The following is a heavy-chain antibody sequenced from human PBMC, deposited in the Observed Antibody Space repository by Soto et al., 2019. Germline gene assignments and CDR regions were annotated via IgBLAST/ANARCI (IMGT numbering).Heavy chain of an antibody. Sequence: ALRLSCTASGFTFGDYAMSWVRQAPGKGLEWVGFIRSKAYGGTTEYAASVKGRFTISRDDSKSIAYLQMNSLKTEDTAVYYCTRDAGDRAFDIWGQGTMVTVSS. V-gene: IGHV3-49*04. D-gene: IGHD7-27*01. CDR2: IRSKAYGGTT. CDR1: GFTFGDYA. J-gene: IGHJ3*02. CDR3: TRDAGDRAFDI.